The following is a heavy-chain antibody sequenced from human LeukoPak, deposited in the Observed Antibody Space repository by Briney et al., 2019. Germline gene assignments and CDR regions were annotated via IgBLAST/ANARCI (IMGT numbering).Heavy chain of an antibody. CDR3: ARRSSGYYSWGADY. V-gene: IGHV3-23*01. D-gene: IGHD3-22*01. J-gene: IGHJ4*02. Sequence: GGSLRLSCAASGFTFTNYGMGWVRQGPGKGLEWVSAISGSGGNTYYADSVKGRFTISRDNAKNSLYLQMNSLRADDTAVYYCARRSSGYYSWGADYWGQGTLVTVSS. CDR2: ISGSGGNT. CDR1: GFTFTNYG.